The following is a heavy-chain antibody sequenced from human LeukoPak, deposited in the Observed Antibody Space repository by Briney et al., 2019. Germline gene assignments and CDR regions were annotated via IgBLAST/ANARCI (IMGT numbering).Heavy chain of an antibody. Sequence: GGSLRLSCAASGFTFSSYAMSWVRQAPGKGLEWVSAISGSGGSTYYADSVKGRFTISRDNSKNTLYLQMNSLRAEDTAVYYCAKDRAGLSGGVIVPLYWGQGTLVTVTS. V-gene: IGHV3-23*01. CDR3: AKDRAGLSGGVIVPLY. CDR1: GFTFSSYA. CDR2: ISGSGGST. J-gene: IGHJ4*02. D-gene: IGHD3-16*02.